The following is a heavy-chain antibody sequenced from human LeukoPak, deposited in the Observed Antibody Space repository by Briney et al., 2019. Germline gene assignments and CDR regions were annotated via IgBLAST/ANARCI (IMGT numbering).Heavy chain of an antibody. CDR3: ARVRTGYHNPLDYYYMDV. CDR2: ISSSGSTI. CDR1: GFTFSSYS. D-gene: IGHD3-9*01. Sequence: PGGSLRLSCAASGFTFSSYSMNWVRQAPGKGLEWVSYISSSGSTIYYADSVKGRFTISRDNAKNSLYLQMNSLRAEDTAVYYCARVRTGYHNPLDYYYMDVWGKGTTVTISS. J-gene: IGHJ6*03. V-gene: IGHV3-48*01.